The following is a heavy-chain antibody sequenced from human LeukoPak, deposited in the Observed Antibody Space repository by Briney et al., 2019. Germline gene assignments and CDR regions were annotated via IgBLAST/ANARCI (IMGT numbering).Heavy chain of an antibody. CDR3: ARHAALGLVGPLGAFDI. V-gene: IGHV4-39*07. CDR1: GGSISSGGYY. Sequence: SETLSLTCTVSGGSISSGGYYWSWIRQPPGKGLEWIGSIYYSGSTYYNPSLKSQVTISVDTSKNQFSLKLSSVTAADTAVYYCARHAALGLVGPLGAFDIWGQGTMVTVSS. D-gene: IGHD1-26*01. CDR2: IYYSGST. J-gene: IGHJ3*02.